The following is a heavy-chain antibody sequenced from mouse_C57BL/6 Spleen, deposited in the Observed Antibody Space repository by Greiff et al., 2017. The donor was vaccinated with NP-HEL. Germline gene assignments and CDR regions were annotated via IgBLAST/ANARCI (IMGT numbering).Heavy chain of an antibody. V-gene: IGHV1-52*01. Sequence: QVQLQQPGAELVRPGSSVKLSCKASGYTFTSYWMHWVKQRPIQGLEWIGNIDPSDSETHYNQKFKDKATLTVDKSSSTAYMQLSSLTSEDSAVYYCARGGDGSSYYHYFDYWGQGTTLTVSS. D-gene: IGHD1-1*01. CDR2: IDPSDSET. CDR1: GYTFTSYW. J-gene: IGHJ2*01. CDR3: ARGGDGSSYYHYFDY.